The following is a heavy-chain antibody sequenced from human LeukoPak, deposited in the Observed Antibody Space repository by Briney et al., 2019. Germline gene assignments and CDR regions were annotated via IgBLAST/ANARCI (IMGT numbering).Heavy chain of an antibody. D-gene: IGHD6-19*01. CDR1: GYTFTCYG. Sequence: GSGVTVTCKSSGYTFTCYGISGVRQPPGQGLEWMGLISAYNGNTNYAQKLQGRVTMTTDTCTSTDYMELRSLRSDGTAVYYCARDSAAGRGVVAFDIWGEGTMVTVSS. CDR2: ISAYNGNT. V-gene: IGHV1-18*04. J-gene: IGHJ3*02. CDR3: ARDSAAGRGVVAFDI.